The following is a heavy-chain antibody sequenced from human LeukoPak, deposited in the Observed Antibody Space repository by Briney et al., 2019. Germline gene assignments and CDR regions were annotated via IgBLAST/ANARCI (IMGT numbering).Heavy chain of an antibody. CDR2: ISGSGGST. V-gene: IGHV3-23*01. J-gene: IGHJ4*02. D-gene: IGHD3-22*01. Sequence: GGSLRLSCAASGFTFSSYAMSWVRQAPGKGLEWVSAISGSGGSTYYADSVKGRFTISRDNSKNTLYLQMNNLRAEDTAVYYCAKGDYYYDSSGYPVYWGQGTLVTVSS. CDR3: AKGDYYYDSSGYPVY. CDR1: GFTFSSYA.